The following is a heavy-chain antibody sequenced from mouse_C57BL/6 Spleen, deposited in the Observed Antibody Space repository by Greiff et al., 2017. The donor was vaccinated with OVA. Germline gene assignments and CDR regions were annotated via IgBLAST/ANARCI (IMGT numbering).Heavy chain of an antibody. J-gene: IGHJ4*01. CDR1: GFTFSDYG. D-gene: IGHD1-1*01. CDR2: ISSGSSTI. Sequence: EVQRVESGGGLVKPGGSLKLSCAASGFTFSDYGMHWVRQAPEKGLEWVAYISSGSSTIYYADTVKGRFTISRDNAKNTLFLQMTSLRSEDTAMYYCASPTIYYYGSSPHYYAMDYWGQGTSVTVSS. V-gene: IGHV5-17*01. CDR3: ASPTIYYYGSSPHYYAMDY.